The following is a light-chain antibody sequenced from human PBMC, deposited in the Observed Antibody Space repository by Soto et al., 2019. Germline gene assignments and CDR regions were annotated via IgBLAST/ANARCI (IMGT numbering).Light chain of an antibody. CDR2: EVS. CDR1: SSDVGGYNY. V-gene: IGLV2-14*01. CDR3: SSYTSSSTDVV. Sequence: QSALTQPASVSGSPGQSITISCTGTSSDVGGYNYVSWYQQHPGKAPKLMIYEVSNRPSGVSNRFSGSKSGNTASLTISGLQAEDEDDYYFSSYTSSSTDVVFGGGTKLTVL. J-gene: IGLJ2*01.